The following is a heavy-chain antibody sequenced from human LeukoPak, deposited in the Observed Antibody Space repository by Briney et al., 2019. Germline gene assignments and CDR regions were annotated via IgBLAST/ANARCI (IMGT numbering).Heavy chain of an antibody. Sequence: GGSLRLSCAASGFTVSSNYMSWVRQAPGKGLEWVSVIYSGGSTYYADSVKGRFTISRDNSKNTLYLQMNSLRAEDTAVYYCARGGSYFDISGYYFYWGQGTLVTVSS. V-gene: IGHV3-66*01. J-gene: IGHJ4*02. CDR2: IYSGGST. CDR1: GFTVSSNY. D-gene: IGHD3-22*01. CDR3: ARGGSYFDISGYYFY.